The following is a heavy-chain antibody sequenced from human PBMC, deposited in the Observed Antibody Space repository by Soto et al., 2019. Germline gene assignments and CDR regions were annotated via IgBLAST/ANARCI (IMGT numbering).Heavy chain of an antibody. V-gene: IGHV1-46*01. D-gene: IGHD1-7*01. CDR2: INPSGGST. CDR1: GYTFTSYY. CDR3: ARGGGITGTTWLAYYYGMDV. J-gene: IGHJ6*02. Sequence: ASVKVSCKASGYTFTSYYMHWVRQAPGQGLEWMGIINPSGGSTSYAQKFQGRVTMTRDTSTSTVYMELSSLRSEDTDVYYCARGGGITGTTWLAYYYGMDVWGQGTTVTVSS.